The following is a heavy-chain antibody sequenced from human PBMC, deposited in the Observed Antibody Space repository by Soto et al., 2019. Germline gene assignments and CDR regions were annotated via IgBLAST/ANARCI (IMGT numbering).Heavy chain of an antibody. D-gene: IGHD2-2*01. CDR1: GYSFTRYG. J-gene: IGHJ4*02. CDR2: TSADNGDT. V-gene: IGHV1-18*04. Sequence: VQLVQSGAEVKEPGASVKVSCKASGYSFTRYGFSWVRQAPGQGLEWMAWTSADNGDTNYASKLQGRVTLTTDTSTGTAYMELRSLRTDDTAVYYCARDERRTCTSSTCYYFDYWGQGTLVSVSS. CDR3: ARDERRTCTSSTCYYFDY.